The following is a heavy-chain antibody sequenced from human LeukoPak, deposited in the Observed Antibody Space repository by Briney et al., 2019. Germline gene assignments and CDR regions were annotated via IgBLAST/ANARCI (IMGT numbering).Heavy chain of an antibody. Sequence: SETLSLTCAVYGGSFSGYYWSWIRQPPGRGLEWIGEINHSGSTYYNPSLKSRVTISVDTSKNQFSLTLSSVPAADTAVYYCARGSDTAVVTGFDYWGQGTLVTVSS. CDR3: ARGSDTAVVTGFDY. CDR2: INHSGST. V-gene: IGHV4-34*01. CDR1: GGSFSGYY. D-gene: IGHD5-18*01. J-gene: IGHJ4*02.